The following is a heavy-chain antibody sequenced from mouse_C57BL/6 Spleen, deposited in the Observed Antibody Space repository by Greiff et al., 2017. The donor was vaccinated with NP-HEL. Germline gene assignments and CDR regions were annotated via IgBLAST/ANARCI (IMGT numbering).Heavy chain of an antibody. D-gene: IGHD2-4*01. J-gene: IGHJ3*01. V-gene: IGHV1-81*01. CDR2: IYPRSGNT. CDR1: GYTFTSYG. CDR3: ARSDYPSLSWFAY. Sequence: VQLQESGAELARPGASVKLSCKASGYTFTSYGISWVKQRTGQGLEWIGEIYPRSGNTYYNEKFKGKATLTADKSSSTAYMELRSLTSEDSAVYFCARSDYPSLSWFAYWGQGTLVTVSA.